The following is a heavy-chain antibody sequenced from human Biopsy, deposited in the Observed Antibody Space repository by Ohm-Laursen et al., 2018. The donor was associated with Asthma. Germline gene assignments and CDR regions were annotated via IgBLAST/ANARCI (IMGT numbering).Heavy chain of an antibody. Sequence: TLSLTCTVSGGSISSYYWSWIRQPPGKGLEWIGYSGNTNYNPSLKSRVTISVDTSKNQVSLELRSVSSSNTAVYYCARLWDYYDSRAPGGDAFDIWGQGTMVSVSS. J-gene: IGHJ3*02. D-gene: IGHD3-22*01. CDR1: GGSISSYY. V-gene: IGHV4-59*01. CDR2: SGNT. CDR3: ARLWDYYDSRAPGGDAFDI.